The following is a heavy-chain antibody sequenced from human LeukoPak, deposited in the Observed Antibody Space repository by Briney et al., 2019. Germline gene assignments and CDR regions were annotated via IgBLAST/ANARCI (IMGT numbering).Heavy chain of an antibody. CDR3: ASKLEGFVVVVPAFPMGV. Sequence: ASVKVSCKASGGTFSSYAISWVRQAPGQGLEWMGGIIPIFGTANYAQKFQGRVTITADESTSTAYMELSSLRSEDTAVYFCASKLEGFVVVVPAFPMGVWGQGTTVTVSS. CDR2: IIPIFGTA. V-gene: IGHV1-69*01. CDR1: GGTFSSYA. J-gene: IGHJ6*02. D-gene: IGHD2-2*01.